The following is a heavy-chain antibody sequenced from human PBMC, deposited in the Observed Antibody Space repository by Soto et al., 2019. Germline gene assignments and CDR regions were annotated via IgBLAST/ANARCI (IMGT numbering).Heavy chain of an antibody. J-gene: IGHJ4*02. D-gene: IGHD6-19*01. CDR3: ARVARAGRDPNFDY. CDR2: IYYSGST. CDR1: GGSISSGGYY. Sequence: SETLSLTCTVSGGSISSGGYYWSWIRQHPGKGLEWIGYIYYSGSTYYNPSLKSRVTISVDTSKNQFSLKLSSVTAADTAVYYCARVARAGRDPNFDYWGQGTLVTAPQ. V-gene: IGHV4-31*03.